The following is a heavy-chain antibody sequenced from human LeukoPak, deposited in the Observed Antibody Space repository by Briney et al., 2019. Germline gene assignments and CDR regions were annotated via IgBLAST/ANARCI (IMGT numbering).Heavy chain of an antibody. CDR3: ARLFKGYYYGMDV. CDR1: GGSFSRYY. D-gene: IGHD3-3*01. J-gene: IGHJ6*02. Sequence: SETLSLTCGLTGGSFSRYYWTWIRQSPGKGLEWIGEINPSGVTDSNPSLKSRVDISIDASMNSLSLRLTSVTAADTAVYYCARLFKGYYYGMDVWGQGTTVTVSS. CDR2: INPSGVT. V-gene: IGHV4-34*01.